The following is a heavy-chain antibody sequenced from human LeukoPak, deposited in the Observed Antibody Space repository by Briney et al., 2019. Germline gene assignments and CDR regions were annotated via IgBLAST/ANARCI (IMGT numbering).Heavy chain of an antibody. J-gene: IGHJ4*02. CDR3: ASHTQLVGYCSSASCYPAEYYFDH. CDR1: GFTFSNYW. V-gene: IGHV3-7*01. D-gene: IGHD2-2*01. Sequence: GGSLRLPCAVSGFTFSNYWMTWVRQAPGKGLEWVANIKQDGSEKYYGDSVRGRFTISRDNPKNSLFLQMNSLRAEDTAVYYCASHTQLVGYCSSASCYPAEYYFDHWGQGTLVTVSS. CDR2: IKQDGSEK.